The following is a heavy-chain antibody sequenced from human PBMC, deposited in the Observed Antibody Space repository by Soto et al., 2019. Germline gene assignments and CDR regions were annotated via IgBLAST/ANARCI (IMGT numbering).Heavy chain of an antibody. D-gene: IGHD6-13*01. J-gene: IGHJ6*02. Sequence: SETLSLTCTVSGGSSSSYYWSWIRQPSGKGLEWIGYIYYSGSTNYNPSLKSRVTISVDTSKNQFSLKLSSVTAADTAVYYCASQQLVRNYYYYGMDVWGQGTTVTVFS. V-gene: IGHV4-59*01. CDR3: ASQQLVRNYYYYGMDV. CDR2: IYYSGST. CDR1: GGSSSSYY.